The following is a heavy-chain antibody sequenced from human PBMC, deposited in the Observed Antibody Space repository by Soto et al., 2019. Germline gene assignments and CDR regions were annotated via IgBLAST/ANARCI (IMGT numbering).Heavy chain of an antibody. CDR2: ISSSSSTI. CDR1: GFTFSSYS. J-gene: IGHJ4*02. V-gene: IGHV3-48*01. D-gene: IGHD2-15*01. CDR3: ARDEGCSGGSCYHTIHFDY. Sequence: EVQLVESGGGLVQPGGSLRLSCAASGFTFSSYSMNWVRQAPGKRLEWVSYISSSSSTIYYADSVKGRFTISRDNDKNSLYLQMSSLRAEDTAVYYCARDEGCSGGSCYHTIHFDYWGQGTLVTVSS.